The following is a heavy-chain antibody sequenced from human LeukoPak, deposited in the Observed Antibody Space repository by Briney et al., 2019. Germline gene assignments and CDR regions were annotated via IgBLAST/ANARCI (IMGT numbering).Heavy chain of an antibody. J-gene: IGHJ4*02. D-gene: IGHD5-18*01. CDR3: ARQYNYGLDY. V-gene: IGHV3-23*01. CDR1: GFTFGSYA. Sequence: PGGSLRLSCAASGFTFGSYAMSWVRQAPGKGLEWVSSITASGAATYYADSVKGRFTISRDNAKNTLYLQMNSLTAEDTAVYYCARQYNYGLDYWGQGTLVTVSS. CDR2: ITASGAAT.